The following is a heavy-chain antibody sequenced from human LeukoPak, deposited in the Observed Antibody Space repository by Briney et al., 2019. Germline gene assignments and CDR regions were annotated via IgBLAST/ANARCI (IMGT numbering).Heavy chain of an antibody. V-gene: IGHV3-30*02. D-gene: IGHD6-19*01. CDR2: IWYDGSNK. CDR1: GFTFSSYG. Sequence: SGGSLRLSCAASGFTFSSYGMHWVRQAPGKGLEWVVVIWYDGSNKYYADSVKGRFTISRDNSKNTLYLQMNSLRAEDTAVYYCAKLTRIAVAGTDFDYWGQGTLVTVSS. J-gene: IGHJ4*02. CDR3: AKLTRIAVAGTDFDY.